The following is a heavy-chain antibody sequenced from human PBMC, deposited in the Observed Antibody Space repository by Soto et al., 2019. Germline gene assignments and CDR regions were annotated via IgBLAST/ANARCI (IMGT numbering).Heavy chain of an antibody. CDR1: GGSISSSSYY. J-gene: IGHJ4*02. D-gene: IGHD1-7*01. CDR2: IYYSGST. Sequence: SETLSLTCTVSGGSISSSSYYWGWIRQPPGKGLEWIGSIYYSGSTYYNPSLKSRVTISVDTSKNQFSLKLSSVTAADTAVYYCPRRVRWNYYFDYWGQGTLVTV. CDR3: PRRVRWNYYFDY. V-gene: IGHV4-39*01.